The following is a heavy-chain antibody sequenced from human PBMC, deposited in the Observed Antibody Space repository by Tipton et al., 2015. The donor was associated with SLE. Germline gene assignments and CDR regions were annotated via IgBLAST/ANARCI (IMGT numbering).Heavy chain of an antibody. V-gene: IGHV4-59*12. D-gene: IGHD6-6*01. CDR2: IYYSGST. J-gene: IGHJ4*02. CDR3: ARLMGHSSSSGSLGY. CDR1: GGSISSYY. Sequence: TLSLTCTVSGGSISSYYWSWIRQPPGKGLEWIGYIYYSGSTNYNPSLKSRVTISVDTSKNQFSLKLSSVTAADTAVYYCARLMGHSSSSGSLGYWGQGTLVTVSS.